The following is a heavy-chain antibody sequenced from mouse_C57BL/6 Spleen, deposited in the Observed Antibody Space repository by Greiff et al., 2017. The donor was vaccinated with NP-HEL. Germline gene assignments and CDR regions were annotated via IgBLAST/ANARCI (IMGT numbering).Heavy chain of an antibody. CDR2: IDPSDSYT. J-gene: IGHJ2*01. CDR1: GYTFTSYW. V-gene: IGHV1-69*01. CDR3: ARNWDY. D-gene: IGHD4-1*01. Sequence: QVQLQQPGAELVMPGASVRLSCKASGYTFTSYWIHWVKQRPGQGLEWIGEIDPSDSYTNYNQKFKGKSTLTVDKSSSTAYMQLSSLTSEDSAVYYCARNWDYWGQGTTLTVSS.